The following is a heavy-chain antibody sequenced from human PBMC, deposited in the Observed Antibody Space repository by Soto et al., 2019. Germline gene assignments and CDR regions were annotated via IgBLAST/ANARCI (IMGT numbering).Heavy chain of an antibody. V-gene: IGHV3-66*01. CDR1: GFTVSSNY. CDR3: ARAQGNYDILTGPVSGAFDI. J-gene: IGHJ3*02. Sequence: GGSLRLSCAASGFTVSSNYMSWVRQAPGKGLEWVSVIYSGGSTYYADSVKGRFTISRDNSKNTLYLQMNSLRAEDTAVYYCARAQGNYDILTGPVSGAFDIWGQGTMVTVSS. D-gene: IGHD3-9*01. CDR2: IYSGGST.